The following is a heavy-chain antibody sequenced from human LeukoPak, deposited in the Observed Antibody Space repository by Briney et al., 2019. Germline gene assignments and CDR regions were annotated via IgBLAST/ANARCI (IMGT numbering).Heavy chain of an antibody. Sequence: PSETLSLTCAVYGGSFSGYYWSWIRQPPGKGLEWIGEINHSGSTNYNPSLKSRVTMSVDTSKNQFSLKLSSVTAADTAMYYCAKLSSGLIDYWGQGTLVTVSS. D-gene: IGHD6-19*01. J-gene: IGHJ4*02. CDR3: AKLSSGLIDY. CDR1: GGSFSGYY. V-gene: IGHV4-34*01. CDR2: INHSGST.